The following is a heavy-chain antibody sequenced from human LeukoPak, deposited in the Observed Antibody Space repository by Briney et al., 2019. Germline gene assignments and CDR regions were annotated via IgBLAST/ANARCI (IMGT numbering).Heavy chain of an antibody. Sequence: SETLSLTCAVYGGSFSGYYWSWIRQPPGKGLEWIGEINHSGSTNYNPSLKSRVTISVDTSENQFSLKLSSVTAADTAVYYCARGDCSSTSCYSDYWGQGTLVTVSS. CDR3: ARGDCSSTSCYSDY. CDR1: GGSFSGYY. V-gene: IGHV4-34*01. D-gene: IGHD2-2*01. J-gene: IGHJ4*02. CDR2: INHSGST.